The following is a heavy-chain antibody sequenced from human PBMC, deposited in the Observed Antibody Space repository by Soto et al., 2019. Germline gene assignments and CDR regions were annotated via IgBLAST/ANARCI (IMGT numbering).Heavy chain of an antibody. V-gene: IGHV4-38-2*01. D-gene: IGHD1-26*01. Sequence: PSETLSLTCVVSGFGVRSTYFWGWIRQPPGKGLEWIGSVHHDGNAYYPPSVLGRVTISVDTANNQVSLSLSSVTAEDTATYYCGRTIGATCVDSWGQGILVAVPS. CDR1: GFGVRSTYF. CDR2: VHHDGNA. CDR3: GRTIGATCVDS. J-gene: IGHJ4*02.